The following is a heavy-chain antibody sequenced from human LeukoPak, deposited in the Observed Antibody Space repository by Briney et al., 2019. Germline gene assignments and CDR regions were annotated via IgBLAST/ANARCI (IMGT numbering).Heavy chain of an antibody. D-gene: IGHD1-7*01. Sequence: SETLSLTCTVSGGSTRSTSYYWGWIRQPPGKGLEWIGSIYYSGSTYYNPSLKSRVTISVDTSKNQFSLKLSSVTPDDTAVYFCASDQGTTLDAFDIWGQGTMVTVSS. CDR3: ASDQGTTLDAFDI. V-gene: IGHV4-39*07. CDR1: GGSTRSTSYY. CDR2: IYYSGST. J-gene: IGHJ3*02.